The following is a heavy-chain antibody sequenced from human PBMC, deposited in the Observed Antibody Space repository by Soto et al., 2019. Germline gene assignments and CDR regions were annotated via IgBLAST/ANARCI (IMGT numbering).Heavy chain of an antibody. CDR1: GYTFTSYA. J-gene: IGHJ4*02. CDR3: ARPYSSGWYGFDY. CDR2: INAGNGNT. Sequence: GSSVKVSCKASGYTFTSYAMHWVRQAPGQRLEWMGWINAGNGNTKYSQKFQGRVTITADESTSTAYMELSSLRSEDTAVYYCARPYSSGWYGFDYWGQGTLVTVSS. V-gene: IGHV1-3*01. D-gene: IGHD6-19*01.